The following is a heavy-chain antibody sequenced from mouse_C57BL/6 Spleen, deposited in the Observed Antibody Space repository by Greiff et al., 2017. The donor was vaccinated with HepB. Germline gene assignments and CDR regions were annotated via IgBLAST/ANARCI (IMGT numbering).Heavy chain of an antibody. CDR1: GYSITSGYY. V-gene: IGHV3-6*01. D-gene: IGHD1-1*01. J-gene: IGHJ2*01. CDR2: ISYDGSN. CDR3: ARCSVYFDY. Sequence: EVQLQQSGPGLVKPSQSLSLTCSVTGYSITSGYYWNWIRQFPGNKLEWMGYISYDGSNNYNPSLKNRISITRDTSKNQFFLKLNSVTTEDTATYYCARCSVYFDYWGQGTTLTVSS.